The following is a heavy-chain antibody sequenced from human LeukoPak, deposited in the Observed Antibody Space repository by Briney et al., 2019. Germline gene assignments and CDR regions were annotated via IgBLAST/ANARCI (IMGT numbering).Heavy chain of an antibody. V-gene: IGHV3-23*01. CDR1: GFTFSTYG. Sequence: GGSLRLSCAASGFTFSTYGMTWVRQAPGEGLEWVSFITSTGVSTYYADSVKGRFTISRDNSKNTLSLQMSSLRAEDTAVYYCAKVASGYCSGGGCYVDYWGQGTLVTVSS. D-gene: IGHD2-15*01. CDR2: ITSTGVST. J-gene: IGHJ4*02. CDR3: AKVASGYCSGGGCYVDY.